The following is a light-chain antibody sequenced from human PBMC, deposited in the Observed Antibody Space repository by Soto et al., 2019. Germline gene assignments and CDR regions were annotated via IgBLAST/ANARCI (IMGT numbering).Light chain of an antibody. V-gene: IGKV3-20*01. CDR2: GTS. Sequence: EIVLTQSPGTLSLSPGERATLSCRASQSVSSKYLAWYQQKPGQAPRVLIYGTSIRASGVPERFSGGGSGTDFTLTITRLEPEDFVVYYCQQYGRSPTFGQGTKVDTK. CDR3: QQYGRSPT. J-gene: IGKJ1*01. CDR1: QSVSSKY.